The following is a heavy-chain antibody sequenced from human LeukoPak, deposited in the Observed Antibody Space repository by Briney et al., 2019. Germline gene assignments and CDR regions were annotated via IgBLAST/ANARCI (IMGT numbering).Heavy chain of an antibody. D-gene: IGHD4-17*01. CDR3: ARQDYGDYIIDY. J-gene: IGHJ4*02. CDR2: MYTSGST. CDR1: GASITSYY. V-gene: IGHV4-4*07. Sequence: SETLSLTCTVSGASITSYYWSWIRQPAGKGLEWIGRMYTSGSTNYNPSLQSRVTISLDKSKNQFSLKLNSVTAADTAVYYCARQDYGDYIIDYWGKGTLVTVSS.